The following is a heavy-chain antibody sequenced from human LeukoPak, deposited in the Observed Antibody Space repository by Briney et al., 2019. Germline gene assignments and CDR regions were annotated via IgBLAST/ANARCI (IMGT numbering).Heavy chain of an antibody. Sequence: TGGSLRLSCAGSGFAVSNSYMSWVRQAPGKGLEWVSIIYSDAITYYAYSVKGRFTISRDNSKNTLSLQMNSLRAEDTAVYYCVRDSTTFRFGNWGQGTLVTVSS. D-gene: IGHD1-26*01. CDR1: GFAVSNSY. CDR3: VRDSTTFRFGN. CDR2: IYSDAIT. V-gene: IGHV3-53*01. J-gene: IGHJ4*02.